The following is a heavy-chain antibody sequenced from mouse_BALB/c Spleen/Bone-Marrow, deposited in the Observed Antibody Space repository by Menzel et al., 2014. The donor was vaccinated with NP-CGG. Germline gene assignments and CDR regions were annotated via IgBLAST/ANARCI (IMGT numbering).Heavy chain of an antibody. V-gene: IGHV14-3*02. Sequence: EVQVVESGAELVKPGASVKLSCTASGFNIKDTYMHWVKQRPEQGLEWIGRIDPANGNTKYDPKFQGKATITADTSSNTAYLQLSSLTSEDTAVYYCASYRYAWYFDAWGAGTTVTVSS. CDR2: IDPANGNT. J-gene: IGHJ1*01. CDR1: GFNIKDTY. CDR3: ASYRYAWYFDA. D-gene: IGHD2-14*01.